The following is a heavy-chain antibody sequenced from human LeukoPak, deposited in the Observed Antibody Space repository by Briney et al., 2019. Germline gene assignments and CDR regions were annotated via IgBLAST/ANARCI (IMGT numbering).Heavy chain of an antibody. CDR2: IYYSGST. CDR3: AGANVLLWFGESTA. Sequence: SETLSLTCTVSGGSISSYYWSWIRQPPGKGLEWIGYIYYSGSTNYNPPLKSRVTISVDTSKNQFSLRLSSVTAADTAVYYCAGANVLLWFGESTAWGQGTLVTVSS. CDR1: GGSISSYY. J-gene: IGHJ5*02. D-gene: IGHD3-10*01. V-gene: IGHV4-59*01.